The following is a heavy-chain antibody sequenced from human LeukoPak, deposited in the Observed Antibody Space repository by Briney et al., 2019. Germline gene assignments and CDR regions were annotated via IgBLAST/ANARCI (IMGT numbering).Heavy chain of an antibody. CDR2: IYYSGTT. D-gene: IGHD3-10*01. CDR1: GGSMDSFY. J-gene: IGHJ6*04. V-gene: IGHV4-59*01. Sequence: SETLPLTCTVSGGSMDSFYWSWIRQSPGGGLEWIGYIYYSGTTNYNPSLRSRLIISVDTSKNQFSLNLISVTAADTAVYYCARLARLTLIRGVTGYHSLDVWGKGTKVTVSS. CDR3: ARLARLTLIRGVTGYHSLDV.